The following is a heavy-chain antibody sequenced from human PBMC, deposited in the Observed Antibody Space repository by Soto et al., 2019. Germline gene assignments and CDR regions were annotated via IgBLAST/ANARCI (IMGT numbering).Heavy chain of an antibody. CDR1: GCSISSYY. D-gene: IGHD6-19*01. CDR2: IYYSGST. V-gene: IGHV4-59*01. J-gene: IGHJ4*02. Sequence: PSETLSLTCPVSGCSISSYYWSWIRQPPGKGLEWIGYIYYSGSTNYNPSLKSRVTISVDTSKNQFSLKLSSVTAADTAVYYCARAVGSSGWPDYWGQGTRVTVSS. CDR3: ARAVGSSGWPDY.